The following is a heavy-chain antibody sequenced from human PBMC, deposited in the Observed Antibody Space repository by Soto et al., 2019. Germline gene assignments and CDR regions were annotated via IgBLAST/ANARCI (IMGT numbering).Heavy chain of an antibody. D-gene: IGHD6-6*01. Sequence: PGGSLRLSCAASGFTFSSYAMHWVRQAPGKGLEWVAVISYDGSNKYYADSVKGRFTISRDNSKNTLYLQMNSLRAEDTAVYYCARDFSSGLTYGMDVWGQGTTVPVSS. V-gene: IGHV3-30-3*01. CDR1: GFTFSSYA. J-gene: IGHJ6*02. CDR2: ISYDGSNK. CDR3: ARDFSSGLTYGMDV.